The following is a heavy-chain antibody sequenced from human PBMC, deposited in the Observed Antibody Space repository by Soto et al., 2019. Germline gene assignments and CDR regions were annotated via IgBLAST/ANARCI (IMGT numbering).Heavy chain of an antibody. CDR3: ARRPGSSGWWEDAFEI. J-gene: IGHJ3*02. V-gene: IGHV5-51*01. Sequence: PGESLKISCKGSGYSFTSYWIGWVRQMPGKGLEWMGIIYPGDSDTRYSPSFQGQVTISADKSISTAYLQWSSLKASDTAMYSCARRPGSSGWWEDAFEIWGQGTMVTVSS. CDR2: IYPGDSDT. D-gene: IGHD6-19*01. CDR1: GYSFTSYW.